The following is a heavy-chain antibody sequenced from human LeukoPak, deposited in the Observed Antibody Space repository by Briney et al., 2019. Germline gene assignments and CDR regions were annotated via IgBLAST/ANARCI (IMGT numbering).Heavy chain of an antibody. V-gene: IGHV1-8*01. J-gene: IGHJ6*02. CDR2: MNPNSGNT. CDR3: ARGGGGSYLLYYGMDV. CDR1: GYTFTSYD. Sequence: ASVKVSCKASGYTFTSYDINWVRQATGQGLEWMGWMNPNSGNTGYAQKFQGRVTMTRNTSISTAYMELSSLRSEDTAVYYCARGGGGSYLLYYGMDVWGQGTTVTVSS. D-gene: IGHD1-26*01.